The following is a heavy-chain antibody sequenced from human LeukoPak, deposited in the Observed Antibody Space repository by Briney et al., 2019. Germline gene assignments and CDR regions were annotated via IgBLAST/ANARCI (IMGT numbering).Heavy chain of an antibody. Sequence: SETLSLTCAVYGGSFSGYYWGWIRQPPGKGLEWIGSIYYSGSTYYNPSLKSRVTTSVDTSKNQFSLKLSSVTAADTAVYYCARLLGLVRGGLTGYYFDYWGQGTLVTVSS. CDR2: IYYSGST. D-gene: IGHD3-10*01. CDR3: ARLLGLVRGGLTGYYFDY. CDR1: GGSFSGYY. V-gene: IGHV4-39*01. J-gene: IGHJ4*02.